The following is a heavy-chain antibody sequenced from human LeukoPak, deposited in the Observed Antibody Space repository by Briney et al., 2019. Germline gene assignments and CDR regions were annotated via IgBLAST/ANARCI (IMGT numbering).Heavy chain of an antibody. Sequence: PSETLSLTCNVSGGSISSYYWSWIRQPPGKGLEWIGYIYYSGSTNYNPSLKSRVTISVDTSKSQVSLKLTSVTAADTAVYYCARRGNCGGGSCFSPWNWFDPWGQGTLVTVSS. D-gene: IGHD2-15*01. V-gene: IGHV4-59*08. CDR1: GGSISSYY. J-gene: IGHJ5*02. CDR2: IYYSGST. CDR3: ARRGNCGGGSCFSPWNWFDP.